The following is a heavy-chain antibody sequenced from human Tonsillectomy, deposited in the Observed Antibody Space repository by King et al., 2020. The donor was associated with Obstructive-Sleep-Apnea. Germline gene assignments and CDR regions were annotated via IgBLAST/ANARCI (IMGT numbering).Heavy chain of an antibody. Sequence: VQLVESGAEVKKPGESLKISCKGSGYDFTTYWIGWVRQMPGKGLEWMGIIYPDDSDTKYSPSFQGQVTNSADKSITTAYLQWSSLKASDTAIYYCARLTYDILTGYYQYYFDYWGQGTLVTVSS. J-gene: IGHJ4*02. V-gene: IGHV5-51*01. CDR2: IYPDDSDT. D-gene: IGHD3-9*01. CDR1: GYDFTTYW. CDR3: ARLTYDILTGYYQYYFDY.